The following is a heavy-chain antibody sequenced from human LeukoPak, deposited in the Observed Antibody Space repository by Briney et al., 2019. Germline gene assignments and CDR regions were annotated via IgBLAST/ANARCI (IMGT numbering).Heavy chain of an antibody. J-gene: IGHJ4*02. D-gene: IGHD6-13*01. CDR3: ARGGFRAAAGTALWY. V-gene: IGHV3-33*01. Sequence: GGSLRLSCAASGFTFSNFGMHWVRQAPGKGLEWVAVIWYDGTNKYYADSVKGRFTISRDNSKNTLYLQMNSLRVEDTAVYYCARGGFRAAAGTALWYWGQGTLVTVSS. CDR2: IWYDGTNK. CDR1: GFTFSNFG.